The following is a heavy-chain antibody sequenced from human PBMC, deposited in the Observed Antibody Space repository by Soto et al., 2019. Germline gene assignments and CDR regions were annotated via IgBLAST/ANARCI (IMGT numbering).Heavy chain of an antibody. CDR1: GYSFTNYY. D-gene: IGHD4-4*01. J-gene: IGHJ4*02. CDR2: INPFGGDT. V-gene: IGHV1-46*01. CDR3: ARSPTPKSFFDY. Sequence: ASVKVSCKASGYSFTNYYTHWVRQAPGQGLEWMGIINPFGGDTNYAQKFQGRLTMTRDTSTGIVYMELSSLRSEDTAIYYCARSPTPKSFFDYWGQGTLVTVSS.